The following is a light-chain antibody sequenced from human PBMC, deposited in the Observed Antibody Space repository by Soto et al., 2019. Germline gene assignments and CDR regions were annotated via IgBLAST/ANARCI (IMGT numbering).Light chain of an antibody. CDR2: AAS. J-gene: IGKJ1*01. CDR3: QHYNSYSEA. CDR1: QGISSY. Sequence: AIRMTQSPSSLSASTGGSGTITCRASQGISSYLAWYQQKPGKAANLLIYAASTLQSGVPSRFSGSGSGTDFTLTITCLQSEDFATYYCQHYNSYSEAVGPGTKVDIK. V-gene: IGKV1-8*01.